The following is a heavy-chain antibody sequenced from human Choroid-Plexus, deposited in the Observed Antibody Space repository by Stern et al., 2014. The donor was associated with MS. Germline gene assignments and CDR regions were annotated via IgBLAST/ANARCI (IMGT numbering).Heavy chain of an antibody. CDR1: GFTFGSCA. Sequence: AQLVESGGGVVQPGRPLSLSCVASGFTFGSCAMHRVRQAPGKGLEWVAGVSYDGSNKYYADSVKGRFTISRGNSQNTLYMQMSSLRPEDTAVYYCAKDRQYLTYFFDHWGQGSLVTVSS. CDR2: VSYDGSNK. J-gene: IGHJ5*02. CDR3: AKDRQYLTYFFDH. D-gene: IGHD2/OR15-2a*01. V-gene: IGHV3-30*18.